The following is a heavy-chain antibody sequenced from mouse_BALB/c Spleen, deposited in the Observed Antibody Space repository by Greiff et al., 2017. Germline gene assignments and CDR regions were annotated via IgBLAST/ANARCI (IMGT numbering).Heavy chain of an antibody. CDR2: ISSGSSTI. D-gene: IGHD2-1*01. CDR1: GFTFSSFG. Sequence: EVKVVESGGGLVQPGGSRKLSCAASGFTFSSFGMHWVRQAPEKGLEWVAYISSGSSTIYYADTVKGRFTISRDNPKNTLFLQMTSLRSEDAAMYYCASDGNYGWFAYWGQGTLVTVSA. CDR3: ASDGNYGWFAY. J-gene: IGHJ3*01. V-gene: IGHV5-17*02.